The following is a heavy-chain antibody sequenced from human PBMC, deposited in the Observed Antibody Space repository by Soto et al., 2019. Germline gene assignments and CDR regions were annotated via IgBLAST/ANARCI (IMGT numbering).Heavy chain of an antibody. CDR2: VIPVFGTS. D-gene: IGHD6-13*01. Sequence: QVQLLQSGAEVKKPGSSVRVSCKASGDIFTRYSFSWVRQAPGQGLEWMGGVIPVFGTSNYGQKFQGRVTITADKSTSTAFMEISGLRSVDTAVYYCAGAPAGDYYYYYKMDVWGQGTAVTVS. J-gene: IGHJ6*02. CDR3: AGAPAGDYYYYYKMDV. CDR1: GDIFTRYS. V-gene: IGHV1-69*06.